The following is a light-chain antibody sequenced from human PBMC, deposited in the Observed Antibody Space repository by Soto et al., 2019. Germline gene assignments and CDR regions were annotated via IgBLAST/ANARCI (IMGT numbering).Light chain of an antibody. J-gene: IGKJ1*01. CDR3: QQYNSSLRT. Sequence: DIQMTQPPSTLSASVGDRVTITCRASQSISSWLAWYQQKPGKAPKLLIYKASSLESGVPSRFSGSGSGTEFTLTISSLQPDDFATYYCQQYNSSLRTFGQGTKVEIK. V-gene: IGKV1-5*03. CDR2: KAS. CDR1: QSISSW.